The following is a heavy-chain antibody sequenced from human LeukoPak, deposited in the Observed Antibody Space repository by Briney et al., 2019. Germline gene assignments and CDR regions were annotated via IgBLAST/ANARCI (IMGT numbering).Heavy chain of an antibody. CDR3: ARRREYSGYDYKDFDY. Sequence: SETLSLTCTVYGGSFSGSYWTWIRQSPGKGLEWLGEISHSGSTNYNPPLKSRLTISVDTSKNQFSLKLKSVTAADTAIYYCARRREYSGYDYKDFDYWGQGTLVTVSS. CDR1: GGSFSGSY. J-gene: IGHJ4*02. D-gene: IGHD5-12*01. CDR2: ISHSGST. V-gene: IGHV4-34*01.